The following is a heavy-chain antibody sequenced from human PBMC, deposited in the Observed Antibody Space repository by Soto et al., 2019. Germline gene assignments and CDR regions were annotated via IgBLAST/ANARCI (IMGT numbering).Heavy chain of an antibody. J-gene: IGHJ4*02. D-gene: IGHD2-2*01. CDR3: ASVIPASLVQMGYYFDY. CDR1: GASISSLY. Sequence: QLQLQESGPRLVKPSETMSLTCSVSGASISSLYWSWFRQPPGKGLEWIGYIYHTGTTNYNPSLKSRVTISVDTSKNQFSLNLSSVTAADPAVYYCASVIPASLVQMGYYFDYWSQGTLVTVSS. CDR2: IYHTGTT. V-gene: IGHV4-59*11.